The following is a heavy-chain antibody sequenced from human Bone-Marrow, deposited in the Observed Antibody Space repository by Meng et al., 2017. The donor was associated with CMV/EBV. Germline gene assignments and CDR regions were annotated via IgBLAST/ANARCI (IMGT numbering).Heavy chain of an antibody. CDR1: GFTFSGSA. J-gene: IGHJ6*02. CDR3: TSRATAPTDV. CDR2: IRSKANSYAT. V-gene: IGHV3-73*01. Sequence: GSLRLSCAASGFTFSGSAMHWVRQASGKGLEWVGRIRSKANSYATAYAASVKGRFTISRDDSKNTAYLQMNSLKTEDTAVYYCTSRATAPTDVWGQGTTVTVSS.